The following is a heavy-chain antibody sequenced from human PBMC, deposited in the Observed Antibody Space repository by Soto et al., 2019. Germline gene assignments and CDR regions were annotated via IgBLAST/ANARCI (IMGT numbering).Heavy chain of an antibody. V-gene: IGHV3-30*18. CDR1: VFIFIDFG. CDR3: VKGDLDTAVVNSPDAFDF. Sequence: GWSLRLSCESSVFIFIDFGMHWVRQAPGRGPEWVAVISYDGNNKYYAQSVKGRFTISRDNSKNTLFLNMDSLRPEDTAVYHCVKGDLDTAVVNSPDAFDFWGPGTMVTVSS. D-gene: IGHD5-18*01. CDR2: ISYDGNNK. J-gene: IGHJ3*01.